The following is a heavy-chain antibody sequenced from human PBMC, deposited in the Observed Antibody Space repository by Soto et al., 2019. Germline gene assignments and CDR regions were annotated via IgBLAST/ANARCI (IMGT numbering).Heavy chain of an antibody. D-gene: IGHD1-26*01. J-gene: IGHJ4*02. Sequence: PSETLSLTCAVSGYSISSSNWWGWIRQPPGKGLEWIGYIYYSGTTYYNPSLKSRVTMSVDTSKNQFSLKLTSVTAVDTALYYCARREIQGPIDYWGQGTLVT. CDR3: ARREIQGPIDY. V-gene: IGHV4-28*01. CDR1: GYSISSSNW. CDR2: IYYSGTT.